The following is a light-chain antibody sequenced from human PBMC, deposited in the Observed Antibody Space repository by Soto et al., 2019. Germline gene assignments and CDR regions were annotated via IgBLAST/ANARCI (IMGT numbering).Light chain of an antibody. J-gene: IGKJ5*01. CDR1: QSVSSY. CDR2: DIS. V-gene: IGKV3-20*01. Sequence: EVVLTHSPVTLSLSPWEIATLSCRASQSVSSYLAWYQQKPGQAPRLLIYDISNRATGIPARFSGSGSGTDFTLTISRLEPEDFAVYYCQQYGSSPPITFGHGTRLEIK. CDR3: QQYGSSPPIT.